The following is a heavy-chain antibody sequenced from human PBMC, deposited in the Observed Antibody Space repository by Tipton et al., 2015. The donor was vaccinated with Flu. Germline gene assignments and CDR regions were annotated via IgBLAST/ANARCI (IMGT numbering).Heavy chain of an antibody. D-gene: IGHD5-24*01. Sequence: GLVKPSETLSLTCTVSGVSISGHYWSWIRQPPGKGLEWIGCFYHSGSTHYNPSLKSRLSISVDTSTNQLSLKLTSVTAADTAVYYCAGRRDGSDYWGRGTLVTVSS. CDR3: AGRRDGSDY. V-gene: IGHV4-59*11. CDR1: GVSISGHY. CDR2: FYHSGST. J-gene: IGHJ4*02.